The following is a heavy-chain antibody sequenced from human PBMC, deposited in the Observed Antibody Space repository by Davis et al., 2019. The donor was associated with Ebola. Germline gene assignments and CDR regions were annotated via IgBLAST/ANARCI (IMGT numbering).Heavy chain of an antibody. CDR2: ISGSGGST. Sequence: GESLKISCAASGFTFSSYAMSWVRQAPGKGLEWVSAISGSGGSTYYADSVKGRFTISRDNSKNTLYLQMNSLRAEDTAVYYCAKKVNYAGSPNIYYYMDVWGKGTTVTVSS. D-gene: IGHD3-10*01. V-gene: IGHV3-23*01. J-gene: IGHJ6*03. CDR1: GFTFSSYA. CDR3: AKKVNYAGSPNIYYYMDV.